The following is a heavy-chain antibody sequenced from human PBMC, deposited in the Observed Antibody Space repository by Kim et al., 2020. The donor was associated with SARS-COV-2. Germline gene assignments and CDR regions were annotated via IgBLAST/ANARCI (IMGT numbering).Heavy chain of an antibody. Sequence: SETLSLTCAVYGGSFSGYYWSWIRQPPGKGLEWIGEINHSGSTNYNPSLKSRVTISVDTSKNQFSLKLSSVTAADTAVYYCAQNSGQIRSFDYWGQGTLVTVSS. CDR3: AQNSGQIRSFDY. V-gene: IGHV4-34*01. CDR1: GGSFSGYY. CDR2: INHSGST. J-gene: IGHJ4*02.